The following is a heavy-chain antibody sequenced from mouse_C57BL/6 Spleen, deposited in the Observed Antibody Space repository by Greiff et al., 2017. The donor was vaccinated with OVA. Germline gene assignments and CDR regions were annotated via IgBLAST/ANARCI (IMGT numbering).Heavy chain of an antibody. D-gene: IGHD1-1*01. CDR3: ARRDTTPYYFDY. Sequence: QVQLQQPGAELVRPGSSVKLSCKASGYTFTSYWMPWVKQRPIQGLEWIGNIDPSDSETHYNQKFKDKVTLTVDKSSSTAYMQLSSLTSEDSAVYYCARRDTTPYYFDYWGQGTTLTVSS. V-gene: IGHV1-52*01. J-gene: IGHJ2*01. CDR2: IDPSDSET. CDR1: GYTFTSYW.